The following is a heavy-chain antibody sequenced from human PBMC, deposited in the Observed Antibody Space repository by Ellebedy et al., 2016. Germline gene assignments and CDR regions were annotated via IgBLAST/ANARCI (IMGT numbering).Heavy chain of an antibody. CDR2: INGDGSST. CDR3: VRDPLPPGFNSLDV. D-gene: IGHD3-10*01. CDR1: GFTFRSYW. V-gene: IGHV3-74*01. Sequence: GGSLRLXXAASGFTFRSYWMHWVRQAPGKGLVWVSRINGDGSSTSNADSVQGRFTISRDNAKNSLYLQMTSLRAEDTAVYYCVRDPLPPGFNSLDVWGQGTTVTVSS. J-gene: IGHJ6*02.